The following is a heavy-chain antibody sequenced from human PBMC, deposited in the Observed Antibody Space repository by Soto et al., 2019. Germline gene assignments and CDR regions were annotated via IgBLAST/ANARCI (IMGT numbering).Heavy chain of an antibody. CDR3: AIPLRDRNYYYGMAV. Sequence: QVQLVQSGAEMQQPGASVRVSCKASGGTFSKYAFSWVRQAPGQGLEWLGGTIPMFGTPNYAQKFQGRVAIPADDSTATVYMELSSLRSEATAVYFFAIPLRDRNYYYGMAVWGQGTTVTVSS. V-gene: IGHV1-69*01. CDR1: GGTFSKYA. CDR2: TIPMFGTP. J-gene: IGHJ6*02. D-gene: IGHD3-22*01.